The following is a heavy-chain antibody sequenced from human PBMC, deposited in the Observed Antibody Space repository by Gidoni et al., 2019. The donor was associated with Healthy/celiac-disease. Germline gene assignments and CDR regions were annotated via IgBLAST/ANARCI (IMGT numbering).Heavy chain of an antibody. CDR2: INSDGIST. CDR1: GFTFSSYW. Sequence: EVQLVESGGGLVQPVGSLRLSCAASGFTFSSYWMHWVRQAPGKGLVWVSRINSDGISTSYADSVKGRFTISRDNAKNTLFLQMNSLRAEDTAVYYCARPVEGGTGGFDIWGQGTMVTVSS. D-gene: IGHD1-1*01. J-gene: IGHJ3*02. CDR3: ARPVEGGTGGFDI. V-gene: IGHV3-74*01.